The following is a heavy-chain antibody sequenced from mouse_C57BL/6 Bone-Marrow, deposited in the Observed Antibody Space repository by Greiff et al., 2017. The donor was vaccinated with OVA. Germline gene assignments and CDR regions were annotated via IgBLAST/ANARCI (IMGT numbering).Heavy chain of an antibody. CDR2: IYWDDDK. CDR1: GFSLSTSGLG. D-gene: IGHD2-3*01. J-gene: IGHJ4*01. CDR3: AQAYDCYYGEAMDY. Sequence: QVQLKESGPGILQSSQTLSLTCSFSGFSLSTSGLGVSWIRQPSGKGLEWLAHIYWDDDKRYNPSPKRRLTISKETSRNQVFLKITSVDTADTATYYGAQAYDCYYGEAMDYWGQGTSVTVSS. V-gene: IGHV8-12*01.